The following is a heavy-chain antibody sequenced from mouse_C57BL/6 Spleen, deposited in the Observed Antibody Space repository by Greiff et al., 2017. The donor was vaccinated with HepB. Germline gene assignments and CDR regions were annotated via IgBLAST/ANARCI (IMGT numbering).Heavy chain of an antibody. Sequence: QVQLQQPGAELVRPGSSVKLSCKASGYTFTSYWMHWVKQRPIQGLEWIGNIDPSDSETHYNQKFKDKATLTVDKSSSTAYMQLSSLTSEDSAVYYCARWALHYYAMDYWGQGTSVTVSS. V-gene: IGHV1-52*01. CDR2: IDPSDSET. J-gene: IGHJ4*01. CDR3: ARWALHYYAMDY. CDR1: GYTFTSYW.